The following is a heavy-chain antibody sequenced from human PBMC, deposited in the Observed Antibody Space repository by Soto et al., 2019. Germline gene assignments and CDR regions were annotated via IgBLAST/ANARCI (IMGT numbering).Heavy chain of an antibody. J-gene: IGHJ4*02. Sequence: GGSLRLSCAASGFTFSSYWMSWVRQAPGKGLEWVANIKQDGSEKYYVDSVKGRFTISRDNAKNSLYLQMNSLRAEDTAVYYCAKDHNYDSSGSNDYWGQGTLVTVSS. CDR2: IKQDGSEK. V-gene: IGHV3-7*01. D-gene: IGHD3-22*01. CDR1: GFTFSSYW. CDR3: AKDHNYDSSGSNDY.